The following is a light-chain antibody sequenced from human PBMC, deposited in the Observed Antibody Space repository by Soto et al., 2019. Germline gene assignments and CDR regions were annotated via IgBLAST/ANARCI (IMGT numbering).Light chain of an antibody. Sequence: DIQMTQSPSTLSASVGDRVTITCRASQSISNWLAWYQQKPGKAPNLLIYTASSLKSGVPSRFSGSGSGTEFTLTISSLQPGDFATYYCLQYHSYPLSFGGGTKVDTK. CDR3: LQYHSYPLS. J-gene: IGKJ4*01. CDR2: TAS. CDR1: QSISNW. V-gene: IGKV1-5*03.